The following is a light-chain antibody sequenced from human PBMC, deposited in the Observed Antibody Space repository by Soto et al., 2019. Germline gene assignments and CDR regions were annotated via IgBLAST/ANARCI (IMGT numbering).Light chain of an antibody. CDR3: QQYNNWPPLFT. V-gene: IGKV3-15*01. Sequence: EIVLTQSPATLSVSPGERATLSCRASQSVNSNLTWYQQKPGQAPRLLIYGASTRAAGIPARFSGTGSGTDFTLTISSLQSEDFAVYLCQQYNNWPPLFTFGPGTKVDIK. J-gene: IGKJ3*01. CDR2: GAS. CDR1: QSVNSN.